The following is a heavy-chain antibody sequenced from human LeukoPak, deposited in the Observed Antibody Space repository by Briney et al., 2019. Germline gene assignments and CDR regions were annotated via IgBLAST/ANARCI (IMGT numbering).Heavy chain of an antibody. J-gene: IGHJ6*02. Sequence: GGSLRLSCAASGFTFDDYAMHWVRQAPGKGLEWVSGISWNSGSIGYADSVKGRFTISRDHAKNSLYLQMNSLRAEDTALYYCAKDIVRYCSSTSCPGRGMDVWGQGTTVTVSS. CDR3: AKDIVRYCSSTSCPGRGMDV. CDR1: GFTFDDYA. CDR2: ISWNSGSI. D-gene: IGHD2-2*01. V-gene: IGHV3-9*01.